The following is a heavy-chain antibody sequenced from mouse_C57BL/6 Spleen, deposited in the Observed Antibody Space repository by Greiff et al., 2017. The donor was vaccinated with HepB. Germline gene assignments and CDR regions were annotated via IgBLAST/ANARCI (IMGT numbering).Heavy chain of an antibody. CDR1: GYTFTSYW. CDR3: AIYSNYDYAMDY. CDR2: IDPSDSET. D-gene: IGHD2-5*01. V-gene: IGHV1-52*01. J-gene: IGHJ4*01. Sequence: QVQLQQPGAELVRPGSSVKLSCKASGYTFTSYWMHWVKQRPIQGLEWIGNIDPSDSETHYNQKFKDKATLTVDKSSSTAYMQLSSLTSEDSAVYYCAIYSNYDYAMDYWGQGTSVTVSS.